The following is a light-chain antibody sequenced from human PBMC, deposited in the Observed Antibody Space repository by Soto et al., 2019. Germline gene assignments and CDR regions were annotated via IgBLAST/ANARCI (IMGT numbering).Light chain of an antibody. Sequence: DIQMTQSPSSLSASVGDRVTITCRASQSISSYLNLYQQKPGQAPKLLIYAASILQSGVPSRFSGSRSGTDFTLTISSLQTEDFATYYCQQSYSTPLTCGGGTKVEIK. CDR2: AAS. CDR1: QSISSY. J-gene: IGKJ4*01. V-gene: IGKV1-39*01. CDR3: QQSYSTPLT.